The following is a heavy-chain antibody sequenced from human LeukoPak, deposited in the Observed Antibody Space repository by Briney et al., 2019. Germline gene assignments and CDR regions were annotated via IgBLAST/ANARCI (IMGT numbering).Heavy chain of an antibody. D-gene: IGHD6-13*01. J-gene: IGHJ3*02. CDR3: ARGAQLVTDDAFDI. CDR1: GYTFTSYD. CDR2: MNPNSGNT. Sequence: ASVKVSCKASGYTFTSYDINWVRQATGQGLEWMGWMNPNSGNTGYAQKFQGRVTMTRNTSISTAYMELSSLRSEDTAVYYCARGAQLVTDDAFDIWGQGTLVTVSS. V-gene: IGHV1-8*01.